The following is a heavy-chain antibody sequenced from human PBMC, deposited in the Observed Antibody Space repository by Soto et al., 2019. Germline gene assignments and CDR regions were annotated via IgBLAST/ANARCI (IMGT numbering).Heavy chain of an antibody. J-gene: IGHJ4*02. V-gene: IGHV3-66*01. D-gene: IGHD3-10*01. CDR2: IYSGGST. CDR3: AREDTMVRGAYGH. CDR1: GFTVSSNY. Sequence: GGSLRLSCTASGFTVSSNYMSWVRQAPGKGLEWVSVIYSGGSTYYADSVKGRFTISRDNSKNTLYLQMNSLRAEDTAVYYCAREDTMVRGAYGHWGQGTLVTVSS.